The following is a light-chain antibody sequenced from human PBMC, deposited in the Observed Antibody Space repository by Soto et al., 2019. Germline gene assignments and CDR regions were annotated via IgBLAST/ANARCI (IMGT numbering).Light chain of an antibody. Sequence: ENLLTQSPGTLSLSPGEGATLSCRASQSVGSNYLAWYQQKPGQAPRLLIYGASSRATGIPDRFSGSGSGTDFTLTISRLEPEDFAMYYCQQYAYAPLPFGGGTKVDIK. CDR2: GAS. V-gene: IGKV3-20*01. J-gene: IGKJ4*01. CDR1: QSVGSNY. CDR3: QQYAYAPLP.